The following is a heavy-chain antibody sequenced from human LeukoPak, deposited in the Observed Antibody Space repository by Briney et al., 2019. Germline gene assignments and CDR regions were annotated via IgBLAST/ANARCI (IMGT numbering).Heavy chain of an antibody. J-gene: IGHJ4*02. D-gene: IGHD3-10*01. CDR2: IKRKTDGETT. CDR3: TTDLGTYYHGSQRLIPIDY. CDR1: GFTFTNAW. V-gene: IGHV3-15*01. Sequence: PGGSLRLSCVDSGFTFTNAWMSWVRKAPGKGLEWIGRIKRKTDGETTNYAEPVRGRFTISRDDSKSAVYLQMNSLKIEDTAVYYCTTDLGTYYHGSQRLIPIDYWGQGTLSPSPQ.